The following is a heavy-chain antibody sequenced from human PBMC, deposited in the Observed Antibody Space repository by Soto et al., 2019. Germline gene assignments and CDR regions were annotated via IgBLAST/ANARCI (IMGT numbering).Heavy chain of an antibody. CDR3: ARRNYAILTGYFY. D-gene: IGHD3-9*01. V-gene: IGHV4-39*01. CDR2: FYYSGGT. CDR1: GDSISRSDSF. J-gene: IGHJ4*02. Sequence: SETLSLTCTVSGDSISRSDSFWGWIRQPPGKGLEWIGSFYYSGGTYYNPSLKSRVTISVDTSKNQFSLKLTSVTAADTAVYYCARRNYAILTGYFYWGQGTLVTVSS.